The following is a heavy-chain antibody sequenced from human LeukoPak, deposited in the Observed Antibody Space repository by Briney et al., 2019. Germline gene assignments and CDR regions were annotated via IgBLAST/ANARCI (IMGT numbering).Heavy chain of an antibody. D-gene: IGHD3-22*01. J-gene: IGHJ5*02. Sequence: SQTLSLTCTVSGGSISSGDYYWSWIRQPPGKGLEWIAYMYYSGSTYYNPSLKSRVTMSADTSKNQLSLKLSSVTAADTAVYYCARPYYYDSRMDPWGQGILVTVYS. CDR1: GGSISSGDYY. CDR2: MYYSGST. CDR3: ARPYYYDSRMDP. V-gene: IGHV4-30-4*01.